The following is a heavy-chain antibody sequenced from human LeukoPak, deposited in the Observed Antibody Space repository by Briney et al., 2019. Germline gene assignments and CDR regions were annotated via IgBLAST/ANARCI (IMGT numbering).Heavy chain of an antibody. CDR2: IDPSGGST. CDR3: ARGSSGSYLNYFDY. D-gene: IGHD1-26*01. J-gene: IGHJ4*02. Sequence: GASVKVSCKASGYSFTNHYIHCVRQAPGQGLEWMGIIDPSGGSTRYALKFQGRVTMTRDMSTSTVYMELSSLRSEDTAVYHCARGSSGSYLNYFDYWGQGTLVTVSS. V-gene: IGHV1-46*01. CDR1: GYSFTNHY.